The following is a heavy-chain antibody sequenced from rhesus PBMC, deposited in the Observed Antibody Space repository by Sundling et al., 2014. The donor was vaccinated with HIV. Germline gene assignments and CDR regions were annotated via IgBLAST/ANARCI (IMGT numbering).Heavy chain of an antibody. Sequence: EVQLVETGGGLVQPGGSLKLSCAASGFTFGSYDMSWVRQAPGKGLEWVSGINSDGGSTYSADSVKGRFTISRDNSKNTLSLQMNSLRAEDTAVYYCAAFGLDYYALDSWGQGVVVTVSS. CDR1: GFTFGSYD. J-gene: IGHJ6*01. CDR3: AAFGLDYYALDS. CDR2: INSDGGST. V-gene: IGHV3S42*01. D-gene: IGHD3-3*01.